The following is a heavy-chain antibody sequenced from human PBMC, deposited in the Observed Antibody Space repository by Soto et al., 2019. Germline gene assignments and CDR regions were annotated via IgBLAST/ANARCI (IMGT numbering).Heavy chain of an antibody. V-gene: IGHV1-8*01. J-gene: IGHJ4*02. D-gene: IGHD3-10*01. CDR3: ARSVGGSNINFDY. CDR2: MNPDSGNT. CDR1: GYTFTSYD. Sequence: QVQLVQSGAEVRTPGASVKVSCKASGYTFTSYDINWVRQATGQGPEWMGWMNPDSGNTGYVQKFQGRVTMTRNTAISTAYMELSSLRSDDTAVYYCARSVGGSNINFDYWGQGTLVTVSS.